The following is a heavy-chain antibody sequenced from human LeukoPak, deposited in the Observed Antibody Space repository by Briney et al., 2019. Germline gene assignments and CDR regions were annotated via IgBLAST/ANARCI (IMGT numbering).Heavy chain of an antibody. CDR2: ISSSSSYT. J-gene: IGHJ4*02. D-gene: IGHD3-10*01. Sequence: PGGSLRLSCAASGFTLSDYYMSWIRQAPGKGLEWVSYISSSSSYTNYADSVKGRFTISRDNAKNSLYLQMNSLRAEDTAVYYCASFGGSGSYTQWGQGTLATVSS. CDR1: GFTLSDYY. CDR3: ASFGGSGSYTQ. V-gene: IGHV3-11*06.